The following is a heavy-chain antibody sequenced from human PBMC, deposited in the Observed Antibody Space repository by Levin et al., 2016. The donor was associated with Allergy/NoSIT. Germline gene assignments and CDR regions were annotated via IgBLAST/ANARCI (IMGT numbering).Heavy chain of an antibody. V-gene: IGHV3-23*01. CDR2: TTGGGGHT. D-gene: IGHD3-10*01. J-gene: IGHJ4*02. Sequence: VRQAPGKGLEWVSATTGGGGHTYYADSVKGRFTVSRDNSRNTLYLQMNSLGAEDTATYYCARRITMIRGVPDYWGQGTLVTVSS. CDR3: ARRITMIRGVPDY.